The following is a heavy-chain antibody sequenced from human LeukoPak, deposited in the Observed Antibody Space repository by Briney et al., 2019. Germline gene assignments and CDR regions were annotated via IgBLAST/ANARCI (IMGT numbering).Heavy chain of an antibody. CDR1: GYSFTTYG. D-gene: IGHD2-8*01. CDR3: AQDHTYALHM. J-gene: IGHJ3*02. V-gene: IGHV3-30*02. Sequence: GGSLRLSCAASGYSFTTYGVQWVRQAPGKGLAWVALIKDDGNTKFYADSVKGRFTLSKDNSKNTLYLQMNSLRPEDTAVYYCAQDHTYALHMWGQGTMVTVSS. CDR2: IKDDGNTK.